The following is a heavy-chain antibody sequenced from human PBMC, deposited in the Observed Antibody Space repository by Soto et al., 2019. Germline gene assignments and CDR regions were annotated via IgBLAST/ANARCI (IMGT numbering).Heavy chain of an antibody. CDR1: GYTFTSYG. V-gene: IGHV1-18*01. CDR3: VRSPGVDY. J-gene: IGHJ4*02. Sequence: ASVKVSCKASGYTFTSYGISWVRQAPGQGLEWMGWISAYNGNTNYAQKFQGRVTMTTDTSTSTVYMDLSSLRSEDTAVYYCVRSPGVDYWGRGTLVTVSS. D-gene: IGHD1-26*01. CDR2: ISAYNGNT.